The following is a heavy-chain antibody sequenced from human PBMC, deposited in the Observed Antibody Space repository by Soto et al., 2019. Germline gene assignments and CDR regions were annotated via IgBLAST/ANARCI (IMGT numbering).Heavy chain of an antibody. J-gene: IGHJ4*02. Sequence: SETLSLTCSVSDDSINSDKYYWGWIRQPPGKGLEWIGSIYYRGNAYYNPSLQTRATISLDKSKSRFSLKLNSVTAADSAVYFCARLEGLATISYYFDFWGPGALVTVSS. V-gene: IGHV4-39*01. CDR1: DDSINSDKYY. CDR2: IYYRGNA. D-gene: IGHD3-9*01. CDR3: ARLEGLATISYYFDF.